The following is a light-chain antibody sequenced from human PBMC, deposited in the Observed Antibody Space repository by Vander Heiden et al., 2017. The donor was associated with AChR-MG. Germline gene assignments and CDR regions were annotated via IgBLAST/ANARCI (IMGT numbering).Light chain of an antibody. J-gene: IGLJ3*02. Sequence: QSVLTQPPSASGTPGQRVTISCSGSSSNIGSNTVNWYQQLPGTAPKRLIYSNNQRPSGVPDRFSGSKSGTSASLAISGLQSEDEADEYCAAWDDSLNGLVFGGGTKLTVL. CDR2: SNN. CDR3: AAWDDSLNGLV. CDR1: SSNIGSNT. V-gene: IGLV1-44*01.